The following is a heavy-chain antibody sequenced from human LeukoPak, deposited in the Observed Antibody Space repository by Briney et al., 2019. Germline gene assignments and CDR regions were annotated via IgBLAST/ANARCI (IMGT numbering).Heavy chain of an antibody. Sequence: GGSLTLSCAVSGFTISSNCMRWVSQPPREGREWVANIKQHSGENYYEASVKGRFTISIDTAKNSLYLQMSSVTAADTAVYYCARDNTQYSGSRTYYYYYMDVWGKGTTVTVSS. CDR2: IKQHSGEN. V-gene: IGHV3-7*01. CDR3: ARDNTQYSGSRTYYYYYMDV. CDR1: GFTISSNC. D-gene: IGHD1-26*01. J-gene: IGHJ6*03.